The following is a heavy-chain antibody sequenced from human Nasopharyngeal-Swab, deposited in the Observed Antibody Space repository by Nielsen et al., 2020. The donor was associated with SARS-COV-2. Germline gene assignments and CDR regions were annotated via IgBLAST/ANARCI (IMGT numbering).Heavy chain of an antibody. CDR3: AKDLRGPYFF. Sequence: GESLKISCAASGYSFRTYGMSWVRQAPGKGLEWVAAIVGSGDISGSGGNTYYADSVKGRFTISRDNSKHTLSLQMNSLRAEDTAVYYCAKDLRGPYFFWGQGTLVTVSS. V-gene: IGHV3-23*01. J-gene: IGHJ4*02. CDR1: GYSFRTYG. D-gene: IGHD2/OR15-2a*01. CDR2: IVGSGDISGSGGNT.